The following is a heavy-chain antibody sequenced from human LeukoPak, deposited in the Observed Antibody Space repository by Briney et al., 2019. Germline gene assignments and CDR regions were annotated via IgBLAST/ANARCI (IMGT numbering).Heavy chain of an antibody. D-gene: IGHD6-19*01. CDR3: ARSGGWYFDY. CDR1: GGSISSYY. CDR2: IYYSGST. V-gene: IGHV4-59*01. J-gene: IGHJ4*02. Sequence: SEALSLTCTVSGGSISSYYWSWIRQPPGKGLEWIGYIYYSGSTSYKPSLKSRVTISVDTSKNQFSLKLSSVTAADTAVYYCARSGGWYFDYWGQGTLVTVSS.